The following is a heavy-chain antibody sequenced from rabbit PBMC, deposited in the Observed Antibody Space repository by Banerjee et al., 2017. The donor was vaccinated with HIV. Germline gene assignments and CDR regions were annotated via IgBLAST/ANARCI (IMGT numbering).Heavy chain of an antibody. CDR2: ITAGGSA. J-gene: IGHJ4*01. CDR1: GFTLSNYW. CDR3: ARSGGFGVYSYTTCDL. D-gene: IGHD6-1*01. V-gene: IGHV1S40*01. Sequence: QSLEESGGDLVKPGASLTLTCTASGFTLSNYWMCWVRQAPGKGLEWIACITAGGSAHYATWAKGRFTISKTSSTTVTLQMTSLTAADTATYFCARSGGFGVYSYTTCDLWGPGTLVTVS.